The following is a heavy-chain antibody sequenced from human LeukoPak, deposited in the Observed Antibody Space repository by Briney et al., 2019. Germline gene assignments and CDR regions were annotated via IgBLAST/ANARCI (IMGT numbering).Heavy chain of an antibody. V-gene: IGHV3-30-3*01. Sequence: GGSLRLSCAASGFTFSSYAMHWVRQAPGKGLEWVAVISYDGSNKYYADSVKGRFTISRDNSKNTLYLQMNSLRSEDTAVYYCARGRGGDGYNWLCYFDYWGQGTLVTVSS. D-gene: IGHD5-24*01. CDR2: ISYDGSNK. CDR3: ARGRGGDGYNWLCYFDY. CDR1: GFTFSSYA. J-gene: IGHJ4*02.